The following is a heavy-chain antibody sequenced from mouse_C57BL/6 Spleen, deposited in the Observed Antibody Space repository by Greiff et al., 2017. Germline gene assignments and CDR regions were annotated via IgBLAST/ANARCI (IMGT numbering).Heavy chain of an antibody. CDR3: TRWLPLYYAMDY. Sequence: EVQLQQSGTVLARPGASVKMSCKTSGYTFTSYWMHWVKQRPGQGLEWIGAIYPGNGDTSYNQKFKGKAKLTAVTSASTAYMELSSLTNEDSAVYYCTRWLPLYYAMDYWGQGTSVTVSS. D-gene: IGHD2-2*01. V-gene: IGHV1-5*01. CDR2: IYPGNGDT. J-gene: IGHJ4*01. CDR1: GYTFTSYW.